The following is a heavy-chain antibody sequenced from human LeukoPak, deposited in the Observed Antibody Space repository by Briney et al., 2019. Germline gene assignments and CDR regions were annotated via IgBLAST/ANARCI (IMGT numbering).Heavy chain of an antibody. Sequence: SSETLSLTCTVSGGSISSYYWSWIRKPPGKGLEWIGYIYYSGSTNYNPSLKSRVTISVDTSKNQFSLKLSSVTAADTAVYYCARGDPLWFGEGGVDYWGQGTLVTVSS. V-gene: IGHV4-59*01. CDR2: IYYSGST. D-gene: IGHD3-10*01. CDR1: GGSISSYY. CDR3: ARGDPLWFGEGGVDY. J-gene: IGHJ4*02.